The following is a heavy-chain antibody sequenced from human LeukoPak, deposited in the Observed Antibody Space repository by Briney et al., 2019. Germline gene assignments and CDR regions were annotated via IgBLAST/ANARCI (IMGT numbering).Heavy chain of an antibody. CDR1: GGSFSGYY. V-gene: IGHV4-34*01. Sequence: SETLSLTCAVYGGSFSGYYWSWIRQPPGKGLEWIGEINHSGSTNYNPSLKSRVTISVDTSKNQFSLKLSSVTAADTAVYYCAREDSSGYYFSDYWGQGTLVTVSS. CDR3: AREDSSGYYFSDY. D-gene: IGHD3-22*01. CDR2: INHSGST. J-gene: IGHJ4*02.